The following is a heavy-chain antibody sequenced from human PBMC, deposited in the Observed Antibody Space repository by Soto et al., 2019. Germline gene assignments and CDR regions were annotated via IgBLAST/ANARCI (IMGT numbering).Heavy chain of an antibody. J-gene: IGHJ5*02. CDR2: IFYLGSS. CDR1: GDSIISSDFY. D-gene: IGHD3-3*02. V-gene: IGHV4-39*01. CDR3: ARHSLALRKNNWFDP. Sequence: LSLTCTVSGDSIISSDFYWGWVRQPPGKGLEWIGSIFYLGSSYYNPSLKSRVTMSVDTSKNQFSLRLRSVTAADTALYFCARHSLALRKNNWFDPWGQGIIVTVSS.